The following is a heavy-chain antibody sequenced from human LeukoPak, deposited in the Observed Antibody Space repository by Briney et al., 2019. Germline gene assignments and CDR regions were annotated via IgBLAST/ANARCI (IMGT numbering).Heavy chain of an antibody. CDR3: ARVARPAVTSSYYFDY. Sequence: PSETLSLTCIVSGGSISSYYWSWIRQPPGKGLEWIGYIYYSGSTNYNPSLKSRVTISVDMSKNQFSLKLSSVTAADTAVYYCARVARPAVTSSYYFDYWGQGTLVTVSS. D-gene: IGHD2-2*01. CDR1: GGSISSYY. J-gene: IGHJ4*02. CDR2: IYYSGST. V-gene: IGHV4-59*01.